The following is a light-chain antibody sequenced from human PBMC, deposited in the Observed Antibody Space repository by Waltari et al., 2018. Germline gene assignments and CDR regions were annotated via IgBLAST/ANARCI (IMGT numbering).Light chain of an antibody. J-gene: IGLJ3*02. CDR3: QVWDDVTDSGV. CDR1: NIGGKR. V-gene: IGLV3-21*04. CDR2: YDS. Sequence: SVLTQPPSVSVDPGKTARLTCGGANIGGKRVNWYQQKPGQAPGLVMFYDSDRPSEIPERFSGSNSGNTATLTISWVEAGDEADYHCQVWDDVTDSGVFGGGTKLTVL.